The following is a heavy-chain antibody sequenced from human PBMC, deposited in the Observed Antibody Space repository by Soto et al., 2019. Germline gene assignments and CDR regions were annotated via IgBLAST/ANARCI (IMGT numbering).Heavy chain of an antibody. D-gene: IGHD6-19*01. CDR3: TRPNTVDDY. V-gene: IGHV3-73*01. J-gene: IGHJ4*02. CDR2: IRSKAKNYAT. CDR1: GFNFSASG. Sequence: PGGSLRLSCAGSGFNFSASGIHWVRQTPGKGLEWLGRIRSKAKNYATAYGVSAEGRFSFSRDDSKNEAYLQMSGLKTEDTAVYYCTRPNTVDDYWGQGTLVTVSS.